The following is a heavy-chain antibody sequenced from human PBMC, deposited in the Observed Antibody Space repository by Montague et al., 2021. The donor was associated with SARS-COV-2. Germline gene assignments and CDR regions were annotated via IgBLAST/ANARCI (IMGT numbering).Heavy chain of an antibody. J-gene: IGHJ5*02. CDR2: IDPSDSYT. CDR3: AILLAGSNWFDP. D-gene: IGHD6-19*01. Sequence: QSVAEVKKPGESLRISCKGSGYSFTSYWISWVRQMPGKGLEWMGRIDPSDSYTNYSPSFQGHVTISADKSISTAYLQWSSLKASDTAMYYCAILLAGSNWFDPWGQGTLVTVSS. CDR1: GYSFTSYW. V-gene: IGHV5-10-1*01.